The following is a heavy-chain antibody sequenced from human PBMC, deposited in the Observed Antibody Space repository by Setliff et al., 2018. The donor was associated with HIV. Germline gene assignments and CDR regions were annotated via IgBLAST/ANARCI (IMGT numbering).Heavy chain of an antibody. CDR1: GFTFSSFA. Sequence: GGSLRLSCAASGFTFSSFAMSWVRQAPGKGLEWVSGISGSGATRYYADSVKGRFTISRDNSKNTLYLQMNSLRVEDTAIYYCTKGVQRLRPYYFDSWGQGTLVTVSS. CDR3: TKGVQRLRPYYFDS. CDR2: ISGSGATR. V-gene: IGHV3-23*01. D-gene: IGHD4-17*01. J-gene: IGHJ4*02.